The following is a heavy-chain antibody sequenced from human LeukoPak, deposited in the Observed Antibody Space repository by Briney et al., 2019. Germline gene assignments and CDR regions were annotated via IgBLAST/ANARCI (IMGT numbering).Heavy chain of an antibody. Sequence: ASVKVSCKASGYTFTAYHMHWVRQAPGQGLEWMGRINPNSGDTNYAQKFPGRVTMTRDTSISTAYMELSRLRSDDTAVYYCARDYCSSTSCLFDYWGQGTLVSVSS. CDR1: GYTFTAYH. CDR2: INPNSGDT. V-gene: IGHV1-2*06. CDR3: ARDYCSSTSCLFDY. J-gene: IGHJ4*02. D-gene: IGHD2-2*01.